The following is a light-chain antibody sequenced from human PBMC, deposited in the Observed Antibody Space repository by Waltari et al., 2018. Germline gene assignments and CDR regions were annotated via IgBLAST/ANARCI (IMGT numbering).Light chain of an antibody. Sequence: QSVMTQPPSASGTPRQRVTIPCSGSKSKRGNNHLSWYQQVPGAAPQLLIYRNNQRPSGVPDRFSVSKSGTSASLAISGLRSEDEGDYYCGGWDDSLNGWVFGGGTKLTVL. J-gene: IGLJ3*02. V-gene: IGLV1-47*01. CDR3: GGWDDSLNGWV. CDR1: KSKRGNNH. CDR2: RNN.